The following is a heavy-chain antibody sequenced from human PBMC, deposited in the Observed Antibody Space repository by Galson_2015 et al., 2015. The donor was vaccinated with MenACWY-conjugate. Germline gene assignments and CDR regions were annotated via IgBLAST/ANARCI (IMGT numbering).Heavy chain of an antibody. CDR2: IGTNHGTGKYGDT. CDR3: ARDWCCPSGGCYNCFDP. V-gene: IGHV1-18*01. Sequence: SVKVSCKASGYTFTTCGISWVRQARGQGLEWVGWIGTNHGTGKYGDTNYAQKFRDRVTLTADTSTSTAYLEPRSLRSDDSAVYFCARDWCCPSGGCYNCFDPWGQGSLVTVSS. CDR1: GYTFTTCG. J-gene: IGHJ5*02. D-gene: IGHD2-15*01.